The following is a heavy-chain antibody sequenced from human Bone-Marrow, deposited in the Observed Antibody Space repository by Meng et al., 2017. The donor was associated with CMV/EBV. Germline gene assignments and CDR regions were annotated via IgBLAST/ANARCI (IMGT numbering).Heavy chain of an antibody. CDR3: TSHGFGQN. CDR1: GFTFGDYA. V-gene: IGHV3-49*04. J-gene: IGHJ6*02. CDR2: IRSKAYGGTT. Sequence: GESLKISCTASGFTFGDYAMSWVRQAPGKGLEWVGFIRSKAYGGTTEYAASVKGRFTISRDDSKSIAYLQMNSLKTEDTAVYYCTSHGFGQNWGQGTTVTVSS. D-gene: IGHD3-10*01.